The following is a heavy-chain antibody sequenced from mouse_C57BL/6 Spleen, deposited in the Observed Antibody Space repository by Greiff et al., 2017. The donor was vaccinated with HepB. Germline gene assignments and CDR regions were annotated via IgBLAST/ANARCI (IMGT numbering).Heavy chain of an antibody. Sequence: QVQLKQPGAELVKPGASVKLSCKASGYTFTSYWMHWVKQRPGQGLEWIGMIHPNSGSTNYNEKFKSKATLTVDKSSSTAYMQLSSLTSEDSAVYYCAAGKSLRYFDVWGTGTTVTVSS. V-gene: IGHV1-64*01. CDR3: AAGKSLRYFDV. CDR2: IHPNSGST. J-gene: IGHJ1*03. CDR1: GYTFTSYW.